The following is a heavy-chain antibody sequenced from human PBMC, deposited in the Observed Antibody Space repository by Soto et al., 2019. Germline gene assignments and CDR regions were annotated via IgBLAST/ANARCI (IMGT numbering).Heavy chain of an antibody. CDR3: ARDQTDSGGYSDS. CDR2: IWNDGSNE. Sequence: SLRLSCEASGFPFSSFGMHWVRQAPGKGLEWLAIIWNDGSNEYYADSVKGRFTISRDNSKNTVYLQVSNLRAEDTAVYFCARDQTDSGGYSDSWGQGTLVTVSS. CDR1: GFPFSSFG. V-gene: IGHV3-33*01. J-gene: IGHJ4*02. D-gene: IGHD2-15*01.